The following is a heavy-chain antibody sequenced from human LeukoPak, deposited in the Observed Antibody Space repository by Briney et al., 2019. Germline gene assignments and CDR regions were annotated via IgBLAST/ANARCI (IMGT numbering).Heavy chain of an antibody. CDR1: GYTFTGYY. CDR2: INPNSGGT. D-gene: IGHD5-12*01. V-gene: IGHV1-2*02. J-gene: IGHJ4*02. Sequence: ASVKVSCKASGYTFTGYYMHWVRQAPGQGLEWMGWINPNSGGTNYAQKFQGRVTMTRDTSISTAYMELSRLRSDDTAVYFCARDGPRLREGSTDYWGQGTLVTVSS. CDR3: ARDGPRLREGSTDY.